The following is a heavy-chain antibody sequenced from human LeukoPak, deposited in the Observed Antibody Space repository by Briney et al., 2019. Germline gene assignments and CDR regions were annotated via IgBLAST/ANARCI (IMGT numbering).Heavy chain of an antibody. CDR3: ARDRGGIGYYMDV. D-gene: IGHD3-16*02. CDR1: GFTFSSYG. V-gene: IGHV3-48*01. Sequence: GGTLRLSCAASGFTFSSYGMSWVRQAPGKGLEWVSYISSSSSNIYYADSVKGRFTISRDNAKNSFYLQMNSLRAEDTALYYCARDRGGIGYYMDVWGKGTTVTVSS. CDR2: ISSSSSNI. J-gene: IGHJ6*03.